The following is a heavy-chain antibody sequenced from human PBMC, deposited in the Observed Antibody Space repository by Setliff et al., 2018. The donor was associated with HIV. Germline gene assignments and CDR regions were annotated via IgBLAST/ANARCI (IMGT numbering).Heavy chain of an antibody. CDR3: VRHNTTMVTDGYDI. J-gene: IGHJ3*02. V-gene: IGHV4-39*01. CDR1: GGSTTSSTYY. D-gene: IGHD2-21*02. CDR2: VSYSGRT. Sequence: SETLSLTCTVSGGSTTSSTYYWGWIRQPPGRGLEWIGSVSYSGRTYYNPSLKSRVTISIDTSKNQFSLNLSSVTAADTAVYYCVRHNTTMVTDGYDIWGQGTKVTVSS.